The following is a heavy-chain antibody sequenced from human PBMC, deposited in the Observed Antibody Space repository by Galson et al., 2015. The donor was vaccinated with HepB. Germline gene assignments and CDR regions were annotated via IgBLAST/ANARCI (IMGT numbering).Heavy chain of an antibody. J-gene: IGHJ3*02. Sequence: SLRLSCAASGFTFSSYAMSWIRQAPGKGLEWVSTISSSGGSTYYADSVKGRFTTSRDNSKNTLYLQMNSLRAEDTAVYYCAKGGYGAFDIWGQGTMVTVSS. CDR3: AKGGYGAFDI. CDR1: GFTFSSYA. CDR2: ISSSGGST. V-gene: IGHV3-23*01. D-gene: IGHD5-12*01.